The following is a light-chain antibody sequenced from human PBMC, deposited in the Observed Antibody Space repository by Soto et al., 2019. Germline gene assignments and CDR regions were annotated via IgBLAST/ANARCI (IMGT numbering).Light chain of an antibody. Sequence: IQLTQCPSSLSASVGDRVTISCRASQGIANFLAWYHQKPGKAPKLLIYGASTLQSGVPSRFSGSGSGTDFTLTISSLQPEDFATYYCQQLNSFPSPFSPGTKVDIK. CDR2: GAS. V-gene: IGKV1-9*01. CDR3: QQLNSFPSP. J-gene: IGKJ3*01. CDR1: QGIANF.